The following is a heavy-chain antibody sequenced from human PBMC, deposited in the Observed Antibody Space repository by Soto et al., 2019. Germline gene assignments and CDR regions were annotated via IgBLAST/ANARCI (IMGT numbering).Heavy chain of an antibody. D-gene: IGHD3-22*01. CDR2: ISSSGNTI. CDR1: GFTFSDYY. CDR3: AKMSSENYYDPVFS. Sequence: QVQLVESGGGLVKTSGSLRLACAASGFTFSDYYISWVRQAPGKGLEWVSYISSSGNTIYYADSVKGRFTISRDNAKNSVYLQMNSLRAEDTALYFCAKMSSENYYDPVFSWGQGTLVTVSS. J-gene: IGHJ4*02. V-gene: IGHV3-11*01.